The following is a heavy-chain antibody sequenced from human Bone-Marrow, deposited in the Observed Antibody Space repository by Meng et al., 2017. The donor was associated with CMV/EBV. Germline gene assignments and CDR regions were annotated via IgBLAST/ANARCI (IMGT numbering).Heavy chain of an antibody. CDR1: GGTFSSYA. Sequence: SVKVSCKASGGTFSSYAISWVRQAPGQGLEWMGGIIPIFGTANYAQKFQGRVTITTDKYTSTAYMELSSLRSEDTAVYYCARYADGKQLWLIDYYYYGMDVWGQGNTV. CDR2: IIPIFGTA. CDR3: ARYADGKQLWLIDYYYYGMDV. V-gene: IGHV1-69*05. D-gene: IGHD5-18*01. J-gene: IGHJ6*01.